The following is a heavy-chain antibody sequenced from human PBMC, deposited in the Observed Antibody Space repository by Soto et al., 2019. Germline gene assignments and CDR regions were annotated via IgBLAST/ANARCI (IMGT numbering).Heavy chain of an antibody. Sequence: PGGSLRLSCAASGFTFSSYSMNWVRQAPGKGLEWVSYISSSSSTIYYADSVKGRFTISRDNAKNSLYLQMNSLRDGDTAVYYCARERIAARGNWFDPWGQGTLVTVSS. V-gene: IGHV3-48*02. CDR2: ISSSSSTI. CDR3: ARERIAARGNWFDP. D-gene: IGHD6-6*01. CDR1: GFTFSSYS. J-gene: IGHJ5*02.